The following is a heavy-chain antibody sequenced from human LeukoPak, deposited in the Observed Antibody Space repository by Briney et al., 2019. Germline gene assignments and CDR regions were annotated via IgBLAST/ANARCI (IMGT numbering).Heavy chain of an antibody. Sequence: GGSLRLSCAASGFTFSSYWMHWVRQAPGKGLVWVSRINSDGSSTSYADSVKGRFTFSRDNAKNTLYLQMNSLRAEDTAVYYCARYRIQLWKPLDYWGQGTLVTVSS. CDR3: ARYRIQLWKPLDY. CDR2: INSDGSST. D-gene: IGHD5-18*01. V-gene: IGHV3-74*01. J-gene: IGHJ4*02. CDR1: GFTFSSYW.